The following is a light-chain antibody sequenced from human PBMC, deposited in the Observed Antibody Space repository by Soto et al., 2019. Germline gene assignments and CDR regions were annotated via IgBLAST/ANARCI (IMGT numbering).Light chain of an antibody. Sequence: SVLTQPPSVSGAPGQRVTISCTGSSSNIGAGYDVHWYQQLPGTAPKLLIYGNNNRPSGVPDRFSGSKSGTSASLAITGLLPEDEADYYCQSHDTSLSGSRVFGTGTKLTVL. CDR1: SSNIGAGYD. V-gene: IGLV1-40*01. J-gene: IGLJ1*01. CDR2: GNN. CDR3: QSHDTSLSGSRV.